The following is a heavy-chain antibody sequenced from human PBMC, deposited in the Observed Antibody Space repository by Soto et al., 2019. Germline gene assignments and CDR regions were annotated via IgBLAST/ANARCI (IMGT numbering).Heavy chain of an antibody. J-gene: IGHJ4*02. CDR3: TTTWRGLGTYYNVDY. D-gene: IGHD3-10*01. CDR2: IHGNGDRT. Sequence: EVQLLESGGALVQPGGSLRLSCAASGFTFSSYAMSWVRQAPGKGLEWVSGIHGNGDRTYYADSVKGRFTISRDNSKNTLYLEMNRLRVEDTAVYFCTTTWRGLGTYYNVDYWGQGTLVTVSS. CDR1: GFTFSSYA. V-gene: IGHV3-23*01.